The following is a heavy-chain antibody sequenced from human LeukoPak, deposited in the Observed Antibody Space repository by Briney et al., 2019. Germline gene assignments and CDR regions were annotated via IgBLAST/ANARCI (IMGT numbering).Heavy chain of an antibody. J-gene: IGHJ5*01. CDR1: GFTFSTYV. V-gene: IGHV3-23*01. CDR3: VRGGWFDY. Sequence: PGGSLRLSCAASGFTFSTYVMTWLRQSPGKGLEGVARISGTGYTTYYADSVKGRFTISRDNSKNTLFLQMNSLRAEDTALYYCVRGGWFDYWGQGALVIVSS. D-gene: IGHD3-10*01. CDR2: ISGTGYTT.